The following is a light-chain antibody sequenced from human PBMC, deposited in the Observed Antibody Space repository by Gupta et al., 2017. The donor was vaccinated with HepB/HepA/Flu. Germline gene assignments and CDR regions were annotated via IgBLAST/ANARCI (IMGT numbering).Light chain of an antibody. V-gene: IGKV1-5*03. J-gene: IGKJ1*01. Sequence: DIQMTQSPSTLSASVRDRVTITCRASQSISSWLAWYQQKPGKAPKLLIYKASSVESGVPSRFSGSGSGTEFTLTISSLQPDDFATYYCQHYNSSPWTFGQGTKVEIK. CDR2: KAS. CDR1: QSISSW. CDR3: QHYNSSPWT.